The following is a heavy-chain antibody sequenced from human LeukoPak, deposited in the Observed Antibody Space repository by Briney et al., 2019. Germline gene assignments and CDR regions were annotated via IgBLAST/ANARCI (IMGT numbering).Heavy chain of an antibody. V-gene: IGHV1-46*01. CDR3: ARERVGLLEWLHWFDP. CDR1: GYTFTSYY. CDR2: INPSGGST. D-gene: IGHD3-3*01. Sequence: ASVKVSCKASGYTFTSYYMHWVRQAPGQGLEWMGIINPSGGSTSYAQKFQGRVTMTRDMSTSTVYMELSSLRSEDTAVYYCARERVGLLEWLHWFDPWGQGTLVTVSS. J-gene: IGHJ5*02.